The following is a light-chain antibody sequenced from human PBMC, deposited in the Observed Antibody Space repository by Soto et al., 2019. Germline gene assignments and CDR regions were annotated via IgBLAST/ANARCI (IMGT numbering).Light chain of an antibody. J-gene: IGLJ1*01. Sequence: QSVLTQPASVSGSPGQSITISCTGSDVGSYNLVSWYQQHPGKAPKLMIYEVTKRPSGVSNRFSGSKSGNTASLTISGLQAEDEVDYYCCSYADSTIHYAFGTGTKVTVL. CDR1: DVGSYNL. CDR2: EVT. V-gene: IGLV2-23*02. CDR3: CSYADSTIHYA.